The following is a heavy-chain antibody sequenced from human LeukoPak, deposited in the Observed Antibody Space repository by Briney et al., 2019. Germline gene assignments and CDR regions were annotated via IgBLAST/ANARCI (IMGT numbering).Heavy chain of an antibody. D-gene: IGHD4-17*01. J-gene: IGHJ4*02. V-gene: IGHV4-31*03. Sequence: SQTLSLTCTVTGVSLSSDDYFWSWIRQPPGKGLEWIGCIHYSGSTYYNPSLKSRVTISVDTSKNQFSLKLSSVTAADTAVYYCARNYGDYVSPWFDYWGQGTLVTVSS. CDR3: ARNYGDYVSPWFDY. CDR2: IHYSGST. CDR1: GVSLSSDDYF.